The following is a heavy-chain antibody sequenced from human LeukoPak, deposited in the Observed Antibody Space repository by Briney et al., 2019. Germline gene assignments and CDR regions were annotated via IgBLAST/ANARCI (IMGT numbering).Heavy chain of an antibody. CDR3: ARDMSI. J-gene: IGHJ3*02. CDR2: IYSGGST. CDR1: GFTFSDYY. D-gene: IGHD3-10*02. Sequence: GGSLRLSCAASGFTFSDYYMSWIRQAPGKGLEWVSVIYSGGSTYYADSVKGRFTISRDNSKNTLYLQMNSLRAEDTAVYYCARDMSIWGQGTMVTVSS. V-gene: IGHV3-66*01.